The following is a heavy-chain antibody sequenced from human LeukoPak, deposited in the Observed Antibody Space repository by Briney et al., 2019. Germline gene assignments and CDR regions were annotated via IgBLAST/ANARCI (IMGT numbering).Heavy chain of an antibody. Sequence: SETLSLTCAVYGGSFSGYYWSWIRQPPGKGLEWIGEIIHSGSTNYNPSLKSRVTISVDTSKNQFSLKLSSVTAADTAVYYCARGGSNCSGGSCYSEATLGDFDYWGQGTLVTVSS. CDR3: ARGGSNCSGGSCYSEATLGDFDY. V-gene: IGHV4-34*01. D-gene: IGHD2-15*01. CDR2: IIHSGST. CDR1: GGSFSGYY. J-gene: IGHJ4*02.